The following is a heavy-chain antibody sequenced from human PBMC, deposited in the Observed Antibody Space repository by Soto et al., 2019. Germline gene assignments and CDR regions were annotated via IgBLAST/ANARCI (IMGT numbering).Heavy chain of an antibody. Sequence: EVQLVESGGGLVKPGGSLRLSCAASGFTFSSYSMNWVRQAPGKGLEWVSSISSSSSYIYYADSVKGRFTISRDNAKNSLYLQRNSLRAEDTAVYYCARDKGGEMATDYWGQGTLVTVSS. V-gene: IGHV3-21*01. CDR1: GFTFSSYS. CDR2: ISSSSSYI. D-gene: IGHD3-16*01. J-gene: IGHJ4*02. CDR3: ARDKGGEMATDY.